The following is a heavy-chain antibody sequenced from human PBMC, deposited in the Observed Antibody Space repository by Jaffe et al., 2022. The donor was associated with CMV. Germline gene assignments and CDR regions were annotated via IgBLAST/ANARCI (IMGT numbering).Heavy chain of an antibody. CDR1: GGSISSYY. V-gene: IGHV4-4*07. J-gene: IGHJ5*02. CDR2: IYTSGST. Sequence: QVQLQESGPGLVKPSETLSLTCTVSGGSISSYYWSWIRQPAGKGLEWIGRIYTSGSTNYNPSLKSRVTMSVDTSKNQFSLKLSSVTAADTAVYYCARDWPNVLLWFGELGNNWFDPWGQGTLVTVSS. CDR3: ARDWPNVLLWFGELGNNWFDP. D-gene: IGHD3-10*01.